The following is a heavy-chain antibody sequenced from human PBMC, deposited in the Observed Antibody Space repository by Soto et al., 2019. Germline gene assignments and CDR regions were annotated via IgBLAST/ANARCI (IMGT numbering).Heavy chain of an antibody. CDR3: ARLNFLECCRSTSCTWFDP. J-gene: IGHJ5*02. CDR2: IYPGDSDT. Sequence: GESLKISCKGSGYSFTSYWIGWVRQMPGKGLEWMGIIYPGDSDTRYSPSFQGQVTISADKSISTAYLQWSSLKASDTAMYYCARLNFLECCRSTSCTWFDPWDEGTLVTV. V-gene: IGHV5-51*01. CDR1: GYSFTSYW. D-gene: IGHD2-2*01.